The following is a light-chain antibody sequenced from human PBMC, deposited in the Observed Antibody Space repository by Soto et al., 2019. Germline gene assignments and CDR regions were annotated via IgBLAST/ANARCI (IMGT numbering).Light chain of an antibody. CDR1: QTISNY. CDR2: DAS. Sequence: DIQMTQSPSSLSASVGDKVTIPGKASQTISNYLNWYQQKPGKAPKLLTYDASNLETGVPSRFSGSGSGTDFTFTISSLQPEDIATYYCQQYDNLPITFGQGTRLEIK. V-gene: IGKV1-33*01. CDR3: QQYDNLPIT. J-gene: IGKJ5*01.